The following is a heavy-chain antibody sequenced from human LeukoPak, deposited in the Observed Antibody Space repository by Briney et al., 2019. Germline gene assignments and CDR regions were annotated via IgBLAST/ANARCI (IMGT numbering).Heavy chain of an antibody. V-gene: IGHV1-69*13. D-gene: IGHD3-22*01. CDR2: IIPIFGTA. Sequence: SVKVSCKASGGTFSSYAISWVRQAPGQGLEWMGGIIPIFGTANYAQKFQGRVTITADEPTSTAYMELSSLRSEDTAVYYCARAYYDSSGQRDYFDYWGQGTLVTVSS. CDR1: GGTFSSYA. CDR3: ARAYYDSSGQRDYFDY. J-gene: IGHJ4*02.